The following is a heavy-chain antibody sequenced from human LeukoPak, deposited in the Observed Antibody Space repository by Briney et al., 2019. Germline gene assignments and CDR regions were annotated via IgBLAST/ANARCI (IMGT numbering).Heavy chain of an antibody. D-gene: IGHD6-13*01. V-gene: IGHV3-30*02. CDR2: IQNDGSDK. Sequence: GGCLSLSCAASGINFRSSGMHWVRRAPGKGLEWVTFIQNDGSDKYYAASVKGRFTISRDNSKNTVYLHMASLRADDTALYYCAREGGRAVPGRFDQWGQGTLVTVSS. CDR3: AREGGRAVPGRFDQ. CDR1: GINFRSSG. J-gene: IGHJ4*02.